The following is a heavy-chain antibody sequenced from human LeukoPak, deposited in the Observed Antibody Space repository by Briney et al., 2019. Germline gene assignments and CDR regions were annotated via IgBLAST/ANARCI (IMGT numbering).Heavy chain of an antibody. CDR3: VNVFYYVWGSYSSPLFFDY. J-gene: IGHJ4*02. CDR1: GFTFSSHA. CDR2: ITGGGDST. Sequence: GGSLRLSCAASGFTFSSHAMSWVRQAPGKGLEWVSGITGGGDSTDYADSVKGRFSVSRDNSKDTLYLQMNSLRAEDTAVYYCVNVFYYVWGSYSSPLFFDYWGQGTLVTVSS. D-gene: IGHD3-16*01. V-gene: IGHV3-23*01.